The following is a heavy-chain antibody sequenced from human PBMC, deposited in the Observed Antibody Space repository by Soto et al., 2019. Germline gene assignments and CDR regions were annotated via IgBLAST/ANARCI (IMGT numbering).Heavy chain of an antibody. CDR2: IIPIFGTA. CDR3: ARDGWGMATITVRNWFDP. V-gene: IGHV1-69*01. D-gene: IGHD5-12*01. J-gene: IGHJ5*02. Sequence: QVQLVQSGAGVKKPGSSVKVSCKASGGTFSSYAISWVRQAPGQGLEWMGGIIPIFGTANYAQKFQGRVTITADESTSTAYMELSSLRSEDTAVYYCARDGWGMATITVRNWFDPWGQGTLVTVSS. CDR1: GGTFSSYA.